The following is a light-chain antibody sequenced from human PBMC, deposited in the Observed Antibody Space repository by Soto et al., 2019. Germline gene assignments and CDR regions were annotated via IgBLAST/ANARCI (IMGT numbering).Light chain of an antibody. CDR2: DVS. Sequence: SALSRTRSVSGSPGQSVSISCTGTSSDVGGYNYVSWYRQHPGKAPKLMIYDVSKRPSGVPDRFSGSKSGKTASLTISGLQAEDEADYYCCSYAGSYSLYVSGTGPTVTAL. CDR3: CSYAGSYSLYV. CDR1: SSDVGGYNY. J-gene: IGLJ1*01. V-gene: IGLV2-11*01.